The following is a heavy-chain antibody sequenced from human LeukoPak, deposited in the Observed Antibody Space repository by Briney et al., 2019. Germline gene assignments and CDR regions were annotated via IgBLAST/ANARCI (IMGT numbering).Heavy chain of an antibody. CDR1: GFIVSSDY. CDR2: IYSGGST. V-gene: IGHV3-53*01. D-gene: IGHD6-13*01. CDR3: ARVTIAAADVGYFDL. Sequence: GGSLRLSCAASGFIVSSDYMSWVRQAPGKGLEWVSVIYSGGSTYYADSVKGRFTISRDNSKNTLYLQMNSLRAEDTAVYYCARVTIAAADVGYFDLWGRGTLVTVSS. J-gene: IGHJ2*01.